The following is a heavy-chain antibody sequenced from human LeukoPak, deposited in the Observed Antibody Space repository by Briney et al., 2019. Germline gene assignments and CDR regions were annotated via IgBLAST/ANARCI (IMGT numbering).Heavy chain of an antibody. CDR2: VHSTGST. J-gene: IGHJ6*02. D-gene: IGHD1-26*01. Sequence: PSDTLSLTCTVSGGSINNYYWSWILQPPGKGLEWIGYVHSTGSTSYNPSLKSRVTISVDTSKNQFSLKLSSVTAADTAVYFCARRSGSYSYNGVDVWGQGTTVTVSS. V-gene: IGHV4-59*01. CDR1: GGSINNYY. CDR3: ARRSGSYSYNGVDV.